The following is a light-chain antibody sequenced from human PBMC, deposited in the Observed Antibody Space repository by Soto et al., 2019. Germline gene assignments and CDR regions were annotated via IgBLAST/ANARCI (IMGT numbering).Light chain of an antibody. CDR2: GAS. V-gene: IGKV3-20*01. Sequence: EIVLTQSPATLSLSPGERATLSCRASPSVSSSYLAWYQQKPGQAPRRLLYGASSRSTGIPDRFSGSGSGTDVTLTISRLEPEDFAVYYCQQYGNSPPFTFGQGTRLEIK. CDR1: PSVSSSY. J-gene: IGKJ5*01. CDR3: QQYGNSPPFT.